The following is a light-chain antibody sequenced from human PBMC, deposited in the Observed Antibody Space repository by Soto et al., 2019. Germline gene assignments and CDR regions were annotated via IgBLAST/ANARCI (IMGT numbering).Light chain of an antibody. CDR1: QSVSSN. CDR2: GAS. V-gene: IGKV3-15*01. Sequence: EILMTQSPATLSVSPGERGTLSCRASQSVSSNLAWYQQKPGQAPRLLIYGASTRATGIPARFSGSGSGTECTLTLSSLQSEDFAVYYGQQYNNWPQTFGQGTKVDI. CDR3: QQYNNWPQT. J-gene: IGKJ1*01.